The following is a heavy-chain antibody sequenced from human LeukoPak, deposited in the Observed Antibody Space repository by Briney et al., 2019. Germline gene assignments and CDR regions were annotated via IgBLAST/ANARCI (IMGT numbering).Heavy chain of an antibody. D-gene: IGHD3-10*01. Sequence: GGSLRLSCAASGFTFSSYSMNWVRQAPGKGLEWVSSISSSSSYIYYADSVKGRFTISRDNSKNTLYLQMNSLRAEVTAVYYCAKLLYTMVRGVTFDYWGQGTLVTVSS. J-gene: IGHJ4*02. CDR1: GFTFSSYS. CDR3: AKLLYTMVRGVTFDY. V-gene: IGHV3-21*04. CDR2: ISSSSSYI.